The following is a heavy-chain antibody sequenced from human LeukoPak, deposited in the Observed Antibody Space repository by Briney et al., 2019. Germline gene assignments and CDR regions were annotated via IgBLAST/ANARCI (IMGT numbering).Heavy chain of an antibody. V-gene: IGHV4-59*01. CDR3: ARVRGDFETD. Sequence: PSETLSLTCSVSGGSISSYYWTWIRQPPGKGLEWIGYRYYSGSTTYNPSLKSRVTISVATSKSQFSLKLISVTAADTAIYYCARVRGDFETDWGQGTLVTVSS. D-gene: IGHD3-16*01. CDR2: RYYSGST. J-gene: IGHJ1*01. CDR1: GGSISSYY.